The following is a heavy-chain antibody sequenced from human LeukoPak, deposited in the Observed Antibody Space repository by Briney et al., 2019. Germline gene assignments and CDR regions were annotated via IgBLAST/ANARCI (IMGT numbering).Heavy chain of an antibody. Sequence: GGSLRLSCAASGFTFSNAWMSWVRQAPGKGLECVGRIKSKTDGGTTDYAAPVKGRFTISRDDSKHTLYLQMNSLKTEDTAVYYCTTDLNGIFYYLDYWGQGTLVTVSS. CDR1: GFTFSNAW. CDR2: IKSKTDGGTT. V-gene: IGHV3-15*01. D-gene: IGHD2-8*01. CDR3: TTDLNGIFYYLDY. J-gene: IGHJ4*02.